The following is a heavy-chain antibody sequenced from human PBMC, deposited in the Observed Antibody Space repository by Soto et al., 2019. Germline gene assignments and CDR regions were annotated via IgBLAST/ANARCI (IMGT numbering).Heavy chain of an antibody. Sequence: SETLSLTCAVYGGSFSGYYWSWIRQPPGKGLEWIGEINHSGSTNYNPSLKSRVTISVDTSKNQFSLKLSSVTAADTAVYYCARTEGYCSGGSCQGNWFDPWGQGTLVTVSS. CDR3: ARTEGYCSGGSCQGNWFDP. V-gene: IGHV4-34*01. CDR2: INHSGST. J-gene: IGHJ5*02. D-gene: IGHD2-15*01. CDR1: GGSFSGYY.